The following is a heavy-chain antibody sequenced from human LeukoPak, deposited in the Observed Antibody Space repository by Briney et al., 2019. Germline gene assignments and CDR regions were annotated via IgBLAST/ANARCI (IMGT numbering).Heavy chain of an antibody. J-gene: IGHJ5*02. D-gene: IGHD6-13*01. Sequence: SETLSLTCNVSGGSISSYYWSWIRQPPGKGLEWIGYIYYTGSTNYNPSLESRVTISVDTSKNQFSLRLSSVTAADTAVYYCARHVGIYTNSWYWFDPWGQGTLVTVSS. V-gene: IGHV4-59*08. CDR2: IYYTGST. CDR1: GGSISSYY. CDR3: ARHVGIYTNSWYWFDP.